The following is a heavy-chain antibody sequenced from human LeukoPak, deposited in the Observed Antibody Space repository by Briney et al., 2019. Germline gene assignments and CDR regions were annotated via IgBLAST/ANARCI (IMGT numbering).Heavy chain of an antibody. CDR3: AKAEGLDLLNL. Sequence: GGSLRLSCAASGFTFDDYAMHWVRQAPGKGLEWVSGISWNSGSIGYADSVKGRFTISRDNAKNSLYLQMNSLRAEDTALYYCAKAEGLDLLNLWGQGTPVTVSS. CDR1: GFTFDDYA. D-gene: IGHD1-7*01. CDR2: ISWNSGSI. J-gene: IGHJ4*02. V-gene: IGHV3-9*01.